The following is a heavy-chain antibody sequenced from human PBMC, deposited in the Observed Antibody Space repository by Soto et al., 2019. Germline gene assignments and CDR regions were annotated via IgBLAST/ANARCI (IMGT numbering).Heavy chain of an antibody. Sequence: SETLSLTSAVYGGTFSGYYWSWIRQPPGKGLEWIGEINHSGSTNYNPSLKSRVTISVDTSKNQFSLKLSSVTAADTAVYYCARGPNKIFSYYDILTGYPHWGQGTLVTVSS. CDR2: INHSGST. D-gene: IGHD3-9*01. CDR3: ARGPNKIFSYYDILTGYPH. V-gene: IGHV4-34*01. J-gene: IGHJ4*02. CDR1: GGTFSGYY.